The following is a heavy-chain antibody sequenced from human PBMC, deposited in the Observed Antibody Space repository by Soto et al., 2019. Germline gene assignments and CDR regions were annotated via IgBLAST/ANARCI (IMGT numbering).Heavy chain of an antibody. CDR3: ASTPYGDYYFDH. D-gene: IGHD4-17*01. Sequence: SETLSLTCTVSGGSISSSSYYWGWIRQPPGKGLEWIGSIYYSGSTYYNASLKSRVTISVDTSKNQFSLKLSSVTAGDTAVYYCASTPYGDYYFDHWGQGTLVTVS. J-gene: IGHJ4*02. CDR2: IYYSGST. CDR1: GGSISSSSYY. V-gene: IGHV4-39*01.